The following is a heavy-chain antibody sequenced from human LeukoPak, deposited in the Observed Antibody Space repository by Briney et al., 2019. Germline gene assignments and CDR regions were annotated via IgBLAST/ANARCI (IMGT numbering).Heavy chain of an antibody. D-gene: IGHD2-15*01. J-gene: IGHJ4*02. CDR3: ARPHCSGGSCY. V-gene: IGHV3-23*01. CDR2: ISGSGGST. CDR1: GFTFSSYA. Sequence: GGSLRLSCAASGFTFSSYAMSWVRQAPGKGLEWVSAISGSGGSTYYADSVKGRFTISRDNSKNTLYLQMNSLRAEDTAVYYCARPHCSGGSCYWGQGTLVTVFS.